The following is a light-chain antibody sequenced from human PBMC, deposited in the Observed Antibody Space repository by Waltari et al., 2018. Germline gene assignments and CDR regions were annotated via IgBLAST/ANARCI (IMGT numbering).Light chain of an antibody. V-gene: IGKV1-39*01. Sequence: DIQMTQSPSSLSASVGDRVTITCRASQSISSYLNWYQQKPGKAPKLLISAASSLQSGVPSRFSGSGSGTDFTLTISSLQPEDFATYDCQQSYSTPRTFGQGTKVEIK. J-gene: IGKJ1*01. CDR2: AAS. CDR1: QSISSY. CDR3: QQSYSTPRT.